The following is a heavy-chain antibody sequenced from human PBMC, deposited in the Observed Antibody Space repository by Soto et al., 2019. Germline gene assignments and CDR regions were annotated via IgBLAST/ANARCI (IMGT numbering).Heavy chain of an antibody. CDR3: ARVMTVQAFDI. CDR1: GYTFTRYG. D-gene: IGHD4-17*01. CDR2: INAGTGQV. V-gene: IGHV1-3*01. Sequence: ASVKVSCKASGYTFTRYGIHWVRQAPGQRLEWMGWINAGTGQVKYSQKFQGRVSITRDTSASTAYMELSSLRSEDTAVYYCARVMTVQAFDIWAQGTMVPVSS. J-gene: IGHJ3*02.